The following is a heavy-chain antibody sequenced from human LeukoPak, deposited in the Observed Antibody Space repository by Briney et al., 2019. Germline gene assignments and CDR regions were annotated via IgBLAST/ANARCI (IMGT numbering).Heavy chain of an antibody. Sequence: PSETLSLTCAVYGGSFSGYYWSWIRQPPGKGLEWIGEINHSGSTNYNPSLKSRVTISVDTSKNQFSLKLSSVTAADTAVYYCARQAARTPFDYWGQGNPGHRLL. D-gene: IGHD6-6*01. CDR2: INHSGST. CDR3: ARQAARTPFDY. V-gene: IGHV4-34*01. J-gene: IGHJ4*02. CDR1: GGSFSGYY.